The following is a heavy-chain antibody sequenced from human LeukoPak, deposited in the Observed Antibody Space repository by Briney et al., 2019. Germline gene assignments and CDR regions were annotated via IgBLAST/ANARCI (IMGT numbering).Heavy chain of an antibody. D-gene: IGHD4-11*01. J-gene: IGHJ4*02. V-gene: IGHV3-30-3*01. Sequence: PGGSLRLSCAASGFTFSSYAMHWVRQAPGKGLEWVAVISYDGSNKYYADSVKGRFTISRDNAKNSLYLQMNSLRAEDTAVYYCARGTTPSDYWGQGTLVTVSS. CDR2: ISYDGSNK. CDR1: GFTFSSYA. CDR3: ARGTTPSDY.